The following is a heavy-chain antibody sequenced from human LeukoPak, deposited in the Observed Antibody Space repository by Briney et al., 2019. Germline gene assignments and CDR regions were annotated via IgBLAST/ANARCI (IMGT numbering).Heavy chain of an antibody. D-gene: IGHD3-22*01. CDR2: FYHSGNT. CDR1: GGSISSGGYS. Sequence: PSETLSLTCAVSGGSISSGGYSWSWIRQPLGKGLEWIGYFYHSGNTYYNPSLKSRVTISVDGSKNQFSLKLSSVTAADTAVYYCASYYGDWGTLDAFDIWGQGTMVTVSS. CDR3: ASYYGDWGTLDAFDI. V-gene: IGHV4-30-2*01. J-gene: IGHJ3*02.